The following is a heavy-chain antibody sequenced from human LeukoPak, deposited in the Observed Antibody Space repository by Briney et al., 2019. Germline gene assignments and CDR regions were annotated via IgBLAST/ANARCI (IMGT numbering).Heavy chain of an antibody. CDR3: ARRGPASYCSGGSCPFDY. J-gene: IGHJ4*02. Sequence: SETLSLTCAVYGGSFSGYYWSWIRQPPGKGLEWIGEINHSGSTSYNPSLKSRVTISVDTSKNQFSLKLSSVTAADTAVYYCARRGPASYCSGGSCPFDYWGQGTLVTVSS. D-gene: IGHD2-15*01. V-gene: IGHV4-34*01. CDR1: GGSFSGYY. CDR2: INHSGST.